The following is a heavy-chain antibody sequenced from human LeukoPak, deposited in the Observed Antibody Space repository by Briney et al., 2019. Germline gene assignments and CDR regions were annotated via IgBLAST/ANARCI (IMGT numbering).Heavy chain of an antibody. CDR3: ARDCSSTSCWQFDY. CDR1: GFTFSSYG. V-gene: IGHV3-33*01. CDR2: IWYDGSNK. J-gene: IGHJ4*02. D-gene: IGHD2-2*01. Sequence: GGSLGLSCAASGFTFSSYGMHWVRQAPGKGLEWVAVIWYDGSNKYYADSVKGRFTISRDNSKNTLYLQMNSLRAEDTAVYYCARDCSSTSCWQFDYWGQGTLVTVSS.